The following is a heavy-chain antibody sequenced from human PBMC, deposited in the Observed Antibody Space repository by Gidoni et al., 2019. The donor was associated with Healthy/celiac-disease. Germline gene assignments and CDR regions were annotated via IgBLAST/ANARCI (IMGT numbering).Heavy chain of an antibody. J-gene: IGHJ4*02. Sequence: QVQLQQWGAGLLKPSETLSLTCAVYGGSFRCYYWSWIRQPPGKGLEWIGAINHSGSTNYNPSLKSRVTISVDTSKNQFSLKLSSVTAADTAVYYCARGTRSGYDYVGHYFDYWGQGTLVTVSS. D-gene: IGHD5-12*01. V-gene: IGHV4-34*01. CDR3: ARGTRSGYDYVGHYFDY. CDR2: INHSGST. CDR1: GGSFRCYY.